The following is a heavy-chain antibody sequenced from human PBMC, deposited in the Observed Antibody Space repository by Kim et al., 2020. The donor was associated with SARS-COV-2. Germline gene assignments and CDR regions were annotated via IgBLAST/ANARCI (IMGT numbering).Heavy chain of an antibody. CDR2: INHSGST. V-gene: IGHV4-34*01. CDR1: GGSFSGYY. J-gene: IGHJ6*02. Sequence: SETLSLTCAVYGGSFSGYYWSWIRQPPGKGLEWIGEINHSGSTNYNPSLKSRVTISVDTSKNQFSLKLSSVTAADTAVYYRARGPTTVVYDFWSGYWIPGRTSRGMDVWGQGTTVTVSS. CDR3: ARGPTTVVYDFWSGYWIPGRTSRGMDV. D-gene: IGHD3-3*01.